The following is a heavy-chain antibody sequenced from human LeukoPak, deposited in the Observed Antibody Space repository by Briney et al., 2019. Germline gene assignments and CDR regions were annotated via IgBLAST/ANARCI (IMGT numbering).Heavy chain of an antibody. Sequence: GASVKVSCKASGYTFTSYGISWVRQAPGQGLEWMRWISAYNGNTNYAQKLQGRVTMTTDTSTSTAYMELRSLRSDDTAVYYCARGVTYYGSGSYAFDIWGQGTMVTVSS. CDR3: ARGVTYYGSGSYAFDI. CDR2: ISAYNGNT. V-gene: IGHV1-18*01. CDR1: GYTFTSYG. J-gene: IGHJ3*02. D-gene: IGHD3-10*01.